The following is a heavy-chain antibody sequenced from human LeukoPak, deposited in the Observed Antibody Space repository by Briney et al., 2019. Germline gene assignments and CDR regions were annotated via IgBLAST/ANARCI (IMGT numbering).Heavy chain of an antibody. D-gene: IGHD3-9*01. CDR3: VREKLRYFDWSPGGYFDL. CDR1: GGTFSSYA. Sequence: ASVKVSCKASGGTFSSYAISWVRQAPGQGLEWMGGIIPIFGTANYAQKFQGRVTITADESTSTAYMELSSLRSEDTAVYYCVREKLRYFDWSPGGYFDLWGRGTLVTVSS. CDR2: IIPIFGTA. J-gene: IGHJ2*01. V-gene: IGHV1-69*13.